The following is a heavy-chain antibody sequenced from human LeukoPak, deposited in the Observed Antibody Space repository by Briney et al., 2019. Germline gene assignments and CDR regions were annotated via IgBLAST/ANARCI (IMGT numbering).Heavy chain of an antibody. CDR3: ARGGCSSTSCPNYYYYYGMDV. CDR1: GFTFSSYW. V-gene: IGHV3-7*01. J-gene: IGHJ6*02. CDR2: IKQDGSEK. Sequence: HPGGSLRLSCAASGFTFSSYWMSWVRQAPGKGLEWVANIKQDGSEKYYVDSVKGRFTISRDNAKNSLYLQMNSLRAEDTAVYYCARGGCSSTSCPNYYYYYGMDVWGQGTTVTVSS. D-gene: IGHD2-2*01.